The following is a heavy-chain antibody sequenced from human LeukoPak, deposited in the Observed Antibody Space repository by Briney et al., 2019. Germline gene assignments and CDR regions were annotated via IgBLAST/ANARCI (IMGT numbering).Heavy chain of an antibody. V-gene: IGHV3-9*01. CDR1: GFTFDDYA. J-gene: IGHJ4*02. Sequence: GGSLRLSCAASGFTFDDYAMHWVRQAPGKGLEWVSGISWNSGSIGYADSVKGRFTISRDNAKNPLYLQMNSLRAEDTALYYCAKAAVNYYDSSGYSDYWGQGTLVTVSS. CDR2: ISWNSGSI. D-gene: IGHD3-22*01. CDR3: AKAAVNYYDSSGYSDY.